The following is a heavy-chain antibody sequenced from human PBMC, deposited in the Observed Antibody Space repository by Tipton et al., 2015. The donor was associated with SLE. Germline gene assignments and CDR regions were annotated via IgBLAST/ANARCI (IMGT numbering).Heavy chain of an antibody. D-gene: IGHD4-17*01. V-gene: IGHV4-4*02. J-gene: IGHJ4*02. CDR3: ARRVWDYGDSYYFDV. CDR1: GGSISSSNW. Sequence: TLSLTCAVSGGSISSSNWWSWVRQPPGKGLEWIGYIFDSGTTYNNPSLDRRLTISLDMSNKQFSLKLSSVTAADTAVYYCARRVWDYGDSYYFDVWGPGTLVTVSS. CDR2: IFDSGTT.